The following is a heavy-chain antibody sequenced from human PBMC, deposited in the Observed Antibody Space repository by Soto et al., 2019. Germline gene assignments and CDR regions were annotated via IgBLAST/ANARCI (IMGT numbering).Heavy chain of an antibody. V-gene: IGHV3-23*01. J-gene: IGHJ4*02. D-gene: IGHD5-12*01. CDR2: ISGRGGST. CDR1: GFTFSDYV. CDR3: AKDRGYSSDFDY. Sequence: EVQLLESGGTLVQPGGSLRLSCAASGFTFSDYVMSWVRQAPGKGLQWVSAISGRGGSTYYADSVKGRFTISRDNSKNTLYRQTNSLRVEDTAVYYCAKDRGYSSDFDYWGQGTLVTVSS.